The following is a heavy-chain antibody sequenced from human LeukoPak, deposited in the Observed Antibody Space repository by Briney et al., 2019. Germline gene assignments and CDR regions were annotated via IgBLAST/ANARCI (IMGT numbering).Heavy chain of an antibody. J-gene: IGHJ4*02. CDR2: FHPEGGKT. Sequence: ASVKVSCKVSGYTLIRLSMHWVRQAPGKGLEWMGGFHPEGGKTIYAQKIQGRVTMNEDTSADTAYMELSGLTSEDTAVYYCVADHYDSSLYYHRAFGYWGQGTLVTVSS. CDR1: GYTLIRLS. V-gene: IGHV1-24*01. D-gene: IGHD3-22*01. CDR3: VADHYDSSLYYHRAFGY.